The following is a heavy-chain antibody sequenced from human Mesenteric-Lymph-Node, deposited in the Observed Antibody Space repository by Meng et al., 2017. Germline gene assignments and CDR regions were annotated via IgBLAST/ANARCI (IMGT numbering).Heavy chain of an antibody. V-gene: IGHV1-8*01. CDR2: MSPKSGDT. Sequence: QVQLVQSGAEVKEPGAAVTVSCKASGYLFSNLDNNWVRQAAGQGLEWMGWMSPKSGDTGYAQKFQGRVTMTRDTSINTAYMELSSLRSEDTGLYFCARGITQGVDYWGQGTLVTVSS. CDR3: ARGITQGVDY. CDR1: GYLFSNLD. J-gene: IGHJ4*02.